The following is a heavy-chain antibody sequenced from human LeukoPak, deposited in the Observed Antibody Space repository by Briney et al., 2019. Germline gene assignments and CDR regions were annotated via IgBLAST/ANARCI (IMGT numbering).Heavy chain of an antibody. Sequence: SETLSLTXTVSGGSISSSSYYWGWIRQPPGEGLEWIGSIYYSGSTYYNPSLKSRVTISVDTSKNQFSLKLSSVTAADTAVYYCARQGSYGSGSYFDYWGQGTLVTVSS. CDR1: GGSISSSSYY. J-gene: IGHJ4*02. CDR2: IYYSGST. D-gene: IGHD3-10*01. V-gene: IGHV4-39*01. CDR3: ARQGSYGSGSYFDY.